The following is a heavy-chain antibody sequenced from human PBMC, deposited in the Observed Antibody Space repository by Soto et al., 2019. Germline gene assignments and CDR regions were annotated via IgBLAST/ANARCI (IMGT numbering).Heavy chain of an antibody. D-gene: IGHD3-9*01. CDR3: ARGRADLTGYHNVSWFDP. V-gene: IGHV1-69*02. J-gene: IGHJ5*02. CDR1: GGTFSSYT. CDR2: IIPILGIA. Sequence: SVKVSCKASGGTFSSYTISWVRQAPGQGLEWMGRIIPILGIANYAQKFQGRVTITADKSTSTAYMELSSLRSEDTAVYYCARGRADLTGYHNVSWFDPWGQGTLVTVSS.